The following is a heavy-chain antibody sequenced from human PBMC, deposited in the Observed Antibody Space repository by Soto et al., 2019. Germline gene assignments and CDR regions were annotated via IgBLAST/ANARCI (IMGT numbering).Heavy chain of an antibody. J-gene: IGHJ4*02. CDR2: TSGNGGTA. D-gene: IGHD2-15*01. CDR3: AKNPEEIVPGGADS. CDR1: GFTFSVYC. V-gene: IGHV3-23*01. Sequence: EVQLLESGGGLVQPGGSLRLSCAASGFTFSVYCMTWVRQGPGKGLEWVSLTSGNGGTAYYAAPVEGRFTISSDNSKNTLYLQMNSLTAEDTSVYYCAKNPEEIVPGGADSWGQGTLVTVSS.